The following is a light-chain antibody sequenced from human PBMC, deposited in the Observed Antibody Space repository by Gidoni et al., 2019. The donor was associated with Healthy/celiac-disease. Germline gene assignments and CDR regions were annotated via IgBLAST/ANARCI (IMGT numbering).Light chain of an antibody. J-gene: IGKJ4*01. CDR1: QAINSN. Sequence: EVVMTQSPAIVSVSPGDTATLSCRASQAINSNLAWYHQRPGQAPRLLIYGASTRATGIPARFSGSGSGTEFTLTISSLQFEDFAVYYCHQYRNWPSLTFGGGTKVDIK. V-gene: IGKV3-15*01. CDR3: HQYRNWPSLT. CDR2: GAS.